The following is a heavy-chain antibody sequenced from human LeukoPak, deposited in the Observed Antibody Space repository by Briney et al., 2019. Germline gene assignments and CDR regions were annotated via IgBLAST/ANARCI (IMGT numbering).Heavy chain of an antibody. Sequence: PGGSMRLSCASSGFTFSDYYMSWIRQAPVQGLEWVSYISSSGSTIYYADAVKGGFTISRDNAKNSLYLQMNSLRAEDTDEYYCARPRAYAAHSFAYWGQGTLVNVSS. V-gene: IGHV3-11*04. J-gene: IGHJ4*02. CDR2: ISSSGSTI. CDR3: ARPRAYAAHSFAY. D-gene: IGHD5-12*01. CDR1: GFTFSDYY.